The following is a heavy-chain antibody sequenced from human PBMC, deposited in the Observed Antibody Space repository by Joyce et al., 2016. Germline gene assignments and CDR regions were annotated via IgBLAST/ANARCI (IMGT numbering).Heavy chain of an antibody. CDR2: ISFDGDNR. J-gene: IGHJ6*02. D-gene: IGHD3-16*01. V-gene: IGHV3-30*18. CDR1: GFAFTNYA. Sequence: VQLVESGGGVAQPGRSLRLSCAGSGFAFTNYAMLWVRQAPGKGMEWLAIISFDGDNRYYADSVKGRFTMSREDAEASVTLQMNSLTVEDTAVYYCAKRGNGILWGGLDVWGQGATVTVSS. CDR3: AKRGNGILWGGLDV.